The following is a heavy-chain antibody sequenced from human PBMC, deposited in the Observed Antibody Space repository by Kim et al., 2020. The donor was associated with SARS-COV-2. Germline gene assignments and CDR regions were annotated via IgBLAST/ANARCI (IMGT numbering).Heavy chain of an antibody. CDR3: ARDYGGNTHFWYFDL. V-gene: IGHV1-69*04. J-gene: IGHJ2*01. D-gene: IGHD4-17*01. CDR1: GDTFSSYG. CDR2: VVPGLDVS. Sequence: SVKVSCKASGDTFSSYGVNWVRQAPGQGLEWVGRVVPGLDVSYYAQNLQGRVTITTDKSTTTAYMELSSLDFEDTAVYYCARDYGGNTHFWYFDLWGRGTLVTVSS.